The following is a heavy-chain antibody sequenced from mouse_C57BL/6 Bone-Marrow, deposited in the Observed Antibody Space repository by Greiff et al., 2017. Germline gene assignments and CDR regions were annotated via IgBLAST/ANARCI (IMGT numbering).Heavy chain of an antibody. J-gene: IGHJ4*01. Sequence: QVQLQQPGAELVKPGASVKLSCKASGYTFTNYWMHWVKQRPGQGLEWIGMMHPKGGSPDYNEKFKGEATLSVDTSSRTAYMELSSLTSEDSAVYYCARSYDYDDCYIDYWGQGTSVTVSS. CDR1: GYTFTNYW. CDR3: ARSYDYDDCYIDY. D-gene: IGHD2-4*01. CDR2: MHPKGGSP. V-gene: IGHV1-64*01.